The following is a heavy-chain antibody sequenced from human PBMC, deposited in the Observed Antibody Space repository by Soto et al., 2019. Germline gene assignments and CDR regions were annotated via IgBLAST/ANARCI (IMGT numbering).Heavy chain of an antibody. Sequence: PSETLSLTCTVSGGSISSSSYFWGWIRQPPGEGLEWIGSIYYSGGTYYNPSLKSRVTISVDTSTSTAYMELRSLRSDDTAVYYCARGVGSGTYYNQYNWFDPWGQGTLVTV. D-gene: IGHD3-10*01. CDR3: ARGVGSGTYYNQYNWFDP. CDR1: GGSISSSSYF. J-gene: IGHJ5*02. V-gene: IGHV4-39*02. CDR2: IYYSGGT.